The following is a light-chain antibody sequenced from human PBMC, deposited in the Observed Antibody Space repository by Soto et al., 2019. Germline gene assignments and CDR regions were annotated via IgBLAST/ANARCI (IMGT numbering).Light chain of an antibody. CDR2: AAS. CDR1: QSISSY. J-gene: IGKJ5*01. CDR3: QQSYSTPIT. V-gene: IGKV1-39*01. Sequence: DLQMTQSPSSLSASVGDRVTITCRASQSISSYLNWYQQKPGKAPKLLMYAASSLQSGVQSRFSGSGSGTDFILTISSLQPEDFATYYCQQSYSTPITCGQGTRLEIK.